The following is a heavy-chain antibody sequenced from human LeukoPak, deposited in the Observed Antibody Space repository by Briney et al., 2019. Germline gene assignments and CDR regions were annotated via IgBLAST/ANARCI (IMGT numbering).Heavy chain of an antibody. CDR1: GGTFSSYA. CDR2: IIPIFGTA. V-gene: IGHV1-69*13. CDR3: ARAVYYYDSSGYRESHAFDI. Sequence: GASVKVSCKASGGTFSSYAIGWVRQAPGQGLEWMGGIIPIFGTANYAQKFQGRVTITADESTSTAYMELSSLRSEDTAVYYCARAVYYYDSSGYRESHAFDIWGQGTMVTVSS. D-gene: IGHD3-22*01. J-gene: IGHJ3*02.